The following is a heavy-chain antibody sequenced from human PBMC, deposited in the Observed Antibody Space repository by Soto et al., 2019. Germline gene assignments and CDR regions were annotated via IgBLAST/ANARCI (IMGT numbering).Heavy chain of an antibody. CDR1: GGSISSYY. D-gene: IGHD6-6*01. Sequence: SETLSLTCTVSGGSISSYYWSWIRQPTGKGLEWIGYIYYSGSTNYNPSLKSRVTISVDTSKNQFSLKLSSVTAADTAVYYCARDSKTNSSSLFNYYYGMDVWGQGTTVTVSS. CDR2: IYYSGST. V-gene: IGHV4-59*01. CDR3: ARDSKTNSSSLFNYYYGMDV. J-gene: IGHJ6*02.